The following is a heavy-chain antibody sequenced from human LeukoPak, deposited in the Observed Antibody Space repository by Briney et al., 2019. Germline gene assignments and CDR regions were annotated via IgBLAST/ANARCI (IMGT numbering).Heavy chain of an antibody. Sequence: GGFLRLSCAASGFTVSTNYMSWVRQAPGKGLEWVSVIYSGGTTYYADSVKGRFTISRDNSKNTLNLQMNSLRAEDTAVYYCARDRGGSRSDCWGQGTLVTVSS. J-gene: IGHJ4*02. D-gene: IGHD6-13*01. CDR1: GFTVSTNY. CDR2: IYSGGTT. V-gene: IGHV3-66*01. CDR3: ARDRGGSRSDC.